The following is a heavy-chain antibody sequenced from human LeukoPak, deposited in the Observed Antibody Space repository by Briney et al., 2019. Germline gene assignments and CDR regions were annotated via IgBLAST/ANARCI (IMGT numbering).Heavy chain of an antibody. J-gene: IGHJ4*02. V-gene: IGHV3-30-3*01. CDR3: ARDGYFDY. CDR1: GFTFSSYS. Sequence: GGSLRLFCAASGFTFSSYSMYWVRQAPGKGLEWVAVISYDGSKEYYADSVKGRFTISRDNSKNTLYLQMNSLRPEDTAVYYCARDGYFDYWGQGNLVTVSS. CDR2: ISYDGSKE.